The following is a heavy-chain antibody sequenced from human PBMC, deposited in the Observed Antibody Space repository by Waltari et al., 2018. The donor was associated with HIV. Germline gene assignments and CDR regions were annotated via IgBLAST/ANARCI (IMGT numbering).Heavy chain of an antibody. CDR3: ASIAYCGGDCYPRGMDV. Sequence: EVQLVESGGGLVQPGGSLRLSCAASGFTVSSNYMSWVRQAPGKGLGWVSVIYCGGSTYYADSVKCRFTISRDNSKNTLYLQMNSLRAEDTAVYYCASIAYCGGDCYPRGMDVWGQGTTVTVSS. V-gene: IGHV3-66*01. CDR2: IYCGGST. J-gene: IGHJ6*02. D-gene: IGHD2-21*02. CDR1: GFTVSSNY.